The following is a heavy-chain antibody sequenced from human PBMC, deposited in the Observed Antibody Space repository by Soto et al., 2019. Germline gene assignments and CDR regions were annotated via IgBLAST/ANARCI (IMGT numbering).Heavy chain of an antibody. CDR3: ARTVRFLERLLPDIYGMDV. CDR2: IYYSGST. Sequence: LSLTCTVYGGSISSSSYYWGWIRQPPGKGLEWIGSIYYSGSTYCDRSLKRRFHMSGGTSKSRFSLKLSSVTAADTALYSCARTVRFLERLLPDIYGMDVWGQGTTVTVSS. D-gene: IGHD3-3*01. J-gene: IGHJ6*02. V-gene: IGHV4-39*01. CDR1: GGSISSSSYY.